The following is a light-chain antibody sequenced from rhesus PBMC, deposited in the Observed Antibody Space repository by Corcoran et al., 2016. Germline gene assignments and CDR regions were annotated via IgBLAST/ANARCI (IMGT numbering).Light chain of an antibody. Sequence: EIVMTQSPATLSLSPGERATLSCRASQSVSSSFAWYQQKPGRAPMLLIYGASRRATGIPDRFSGRGSGTEFNLIISSLEPEDVGGYYCQQDYSWPPLTFGGGTKVELK. J-gene: IGKJ4*01. CDR2: GAS. CDR3: QQDYSWPPLT. CDR1: QSVSSS. V-gene: IGKV3-42*01.